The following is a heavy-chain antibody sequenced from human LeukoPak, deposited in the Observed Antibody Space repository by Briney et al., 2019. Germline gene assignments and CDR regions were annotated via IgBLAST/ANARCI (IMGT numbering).Heavy chain of an antibody. Sequence: SETLSLTCTVSGGSISSSSYYWGWIRQPPGKGLEWIGSIYYSGSTYYNPSLKSRVTISVGTSKNQFSLKLSSVTAADTAVYYCARGVLRFLSKLYYFDYWGQGTLVTVSS. CDR1: GGSISSSSYY. CDR2: IYYSGST. V-gene: IGHV4-39*01. CDR3: ARGVLRFLSKLYYFDY. J-gene: IGHJ4*02. D-gene: IGHD3-3*01.